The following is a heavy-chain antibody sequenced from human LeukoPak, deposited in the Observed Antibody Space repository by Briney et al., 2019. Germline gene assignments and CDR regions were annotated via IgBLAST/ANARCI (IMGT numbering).Heavy chain of an antibody. J-gene: IGHJ3*02. D-gene: IGHD2-2*02. Sequence: GGSLRLSCAASGFTFTSYAMSWVRQAPGKGLEWVSGISGSGGSTYYADSVKGRFTISGDNSKNTLYLQMNSLRAEDTAVYYCASYCSSTSCYTDAFDIWGQGTMVTVSS. CDR2: ISGSGGST. CDR3: ASYCSSTSCYTDAFDI. V-gene: IGHV3-23*01. CDR1: GFTFTSYA.